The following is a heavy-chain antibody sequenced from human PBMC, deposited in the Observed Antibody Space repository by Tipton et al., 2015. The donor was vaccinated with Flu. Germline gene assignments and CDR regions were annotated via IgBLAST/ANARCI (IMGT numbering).Heavy chain of an antibody. J-gene: IGHJ4*02. Sequence: TLSLTCTVSGGSINSYYWSWIRQPPGKGLEWIGYIYYSGSTTYNPSLKSRATISVDTSKNQFSLKLSSVTAADTAIYYCARRAPNSGTFYFDYWGQGTLVTVSS. CDR1: GGSINSYY. CDR2: IYYSGST. D-gene: IGHD1-26*01. V-gene: IGHV4-59*08. CDR3: ARRAPNSGTFYFDY.